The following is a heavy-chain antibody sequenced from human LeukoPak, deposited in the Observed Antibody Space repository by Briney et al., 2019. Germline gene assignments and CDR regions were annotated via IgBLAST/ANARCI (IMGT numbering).Heavy chain of an antibody. J-gene: IGHJ4*02. CDR1: GHTLIELS. CDR2: FAIEDGKR. V-gene: IGHV1-24*01. D-gene: IGHD3-9*01. CDR3: TTEYLTDAWRWAY. Sequence: ATVKVSCKVSGHTLIELSIHWVRQAPGKGLEWLGGFAIEDGKRWYEPKVWGRVTVTEDSSIATVHRDISTMTSDDTAVYFCTTEYLTDAWRWAYWGQGTQVVVSS.